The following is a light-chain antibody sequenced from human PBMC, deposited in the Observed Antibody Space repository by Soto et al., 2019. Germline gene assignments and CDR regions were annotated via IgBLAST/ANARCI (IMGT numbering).Light chain of an antibody. CDR1: SSDVGSYNL. CDR3: CSYAGSSTGV. CDR2: EGS. J-gene: IGLJ3*02. Sequence: QSALTQPASVSGSPGQSITISCTGTSSDVGSYNLVSWYQQHPGKAPKLMIYEGSKRPSGVANRFAGSKSGNTASLTISGLQAEDEAEYYRCSYAGSSTGVFGGGTKLTVL. V-gene: IGLV2-23*01.